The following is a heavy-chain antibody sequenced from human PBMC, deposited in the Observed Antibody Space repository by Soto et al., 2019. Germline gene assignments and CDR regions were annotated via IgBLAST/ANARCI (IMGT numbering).Heavy chain of an antibody. CDR2: MNPNSGNT. Sequence: ASVKVSCKASGYTFTSYDINWVRQATGQGLEWMGWMNPNSGNTGYAQKFQGRVTMTRNTSISTAYMELSSLRSEDTAVYYCARGRICSSSWSKLYYYYYMDVWGKGTTVTVS. D-gene: IGHD6-13*01. V-gene: IGHV1-8*01. CDR1: GYTFTSYD. J-gene: IGHJ6*03. CDR3: ARGRICSSSWSKLYYYYYMDV.